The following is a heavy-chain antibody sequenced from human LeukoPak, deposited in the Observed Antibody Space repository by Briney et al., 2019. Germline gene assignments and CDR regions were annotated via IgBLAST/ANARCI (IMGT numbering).Heavy chain of an antibody. Sequence: GGSLSLSCAASGFTFSNYGMNWVRQAPGKGLEWVALITYDGYYKYYSDSVKGRFTISSDTSKNTLYLQMNSLRAEDTAVYYCARDLSPVVRASPMGDWGQGTPVTVSS. CDR1: GFTFSNYG. J-gene: IGHJ4*02. D-gene: IGHD3-10*01. CDR2: ITYDGYYK. V-gene: IGHV3-30*03. CDR3: ARDLSPVVRASPMGD.